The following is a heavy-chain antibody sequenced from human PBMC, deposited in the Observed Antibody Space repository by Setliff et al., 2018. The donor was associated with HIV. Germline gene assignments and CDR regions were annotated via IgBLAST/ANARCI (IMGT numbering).Heavy chain of an antibody. CDR1: GGSISSGGYS. J-gene: IGHJ5*02. Sequence: SETLSLTCAVSGGSISSGGYSWSWIRQPPGKGLEWIGYIYHSGSTYYNPSLKSRVTISVDRSKNQFSLKVRSLTAADTGLYYCARVKSIKTTLVRLWPRFDLWGQGTQVTVSS. CDR2: IYHSGST. CDR3: ARVKSIKTTLVRLWPRFDL. D-gene: IGHD3-10*01. V-gene: IGHV4-30-2*01.